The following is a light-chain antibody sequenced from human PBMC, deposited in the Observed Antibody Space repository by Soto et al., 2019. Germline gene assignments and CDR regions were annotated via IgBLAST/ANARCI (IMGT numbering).Light chain of an antibody. J-gene: IGLJ1*01. CDR3: SSFTSSDTYV. V-gene: IGLV2-14*03. CDR2: DVS. CDR1: SNDVGAYRF. Sequence: QSVLTQPASVSGSPGQSIAISCTGTSNDVGAYRFVSWYQQHPGRAPKLMIYDVSNRPSGVSDRFSGSTSGNTASLTISGLQAEDEADYYCSSFTSSDTYVFGTGTKVTVL.